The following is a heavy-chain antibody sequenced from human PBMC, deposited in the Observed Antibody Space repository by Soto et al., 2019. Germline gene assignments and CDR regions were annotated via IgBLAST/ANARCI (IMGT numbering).Heavy chain of an antibody. Sequence: AASVKVSCKASGYTFTGYYMHWVRQAPGQGLEWMGWINPNSGGTNYAQKFQGRVTMTRDTSISTAYMELSRLRSDDTAVYYCARDQCSGGSCLPHPGGYWGQGTLVTVSS. V-gene: IGHV1-2*02. J-gene: IGHJ4*02. CDR1: GYTFTGYY. CDR3: ARDQCSGGSCLPHPGGY. D-gene: IGHD2-15*01. CDR2: INPNSGGT.